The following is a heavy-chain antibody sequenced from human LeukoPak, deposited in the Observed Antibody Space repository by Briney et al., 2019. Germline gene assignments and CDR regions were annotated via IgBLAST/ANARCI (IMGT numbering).Heavy chain of an antibody. J-gene: IGHJ4*02. CDR2: INHSGST. CDR1: GGSFSGYY. Sequence: SETLSLTCAVYGGSFSGYYWSWIRQPPGKGLEWIGEINHSGSTNYNPSLKSRVTISVDTSKNQFSLKLSSVTAADTAVYYCTRGLSAIVYWGQGTLVTVSS. CDR3: TRGLSAIVY. D-gene: IGHD2-15*01. V-gene: IGHV4-34*01.